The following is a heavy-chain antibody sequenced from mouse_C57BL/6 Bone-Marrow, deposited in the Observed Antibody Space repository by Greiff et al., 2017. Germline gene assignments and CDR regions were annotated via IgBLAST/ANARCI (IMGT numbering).Heavy chain of an antibody. CDR2: IYPGSGST. CDR3: ANGYPLYYYAMDY. CDR1: GYTFTSYW. D-gene: IGHD2-2*01. V-gene: IGHV1-55*01. J-gene: IGHJ4*01. Sequence: QVQLQQPGAELVKPGASVKMSCKASGYTFTSYWLTWVKQRPGQGLEWIGDIYPGSGSTNYNEKFKSKATLTVDTSSSTAYMQLSSLTSEDSAVYYCANGYPLYYYAMDYWGQGTSVTVSS.